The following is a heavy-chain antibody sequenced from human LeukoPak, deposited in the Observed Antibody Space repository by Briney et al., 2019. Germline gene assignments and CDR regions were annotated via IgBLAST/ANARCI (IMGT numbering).Heavy chain of an antibody. V-gene: IGHV4-59*01. Sequence: SETLSLTCTVSGGSIRSYYWSWIRQPPGKGLEWIGYIYYSGSTNYNPSLKSRVTISVDTSKNQFSLKLSSVTAADTAVYYCARERTDYGSGSYYTDYWGQGTLVTVSS. D-gene: IGHD3-10*01. CDR3: ARERTDYGSGSYYTDY. CDR1: GGSIRSYY. CDR2: IYYSGST. J-gene: IGHJ4*02.